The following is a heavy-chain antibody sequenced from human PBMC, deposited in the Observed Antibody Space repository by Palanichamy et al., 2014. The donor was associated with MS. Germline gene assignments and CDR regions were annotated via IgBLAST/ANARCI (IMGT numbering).Heavy chain of an antibody. J-gene: IGHJ4*02. V-gene: IGHV1-3*01. CDR1: RYTFTDNT. CDR3: AREGRSGGGRLDY. D-gene: IGHD6-19*01. Sequence: QVQLVQSGAEVKKPGASVTVSCQASRYTFTDNTMHWVRQAPGQRLEWMGWINAGNGNTRYSQKFQGRVTITRDTSASTAYMELSSLTSEDTAVYYCAREGRSGGGRLDYWGQGTLVTVSS. CDR2: INAGNGNT.